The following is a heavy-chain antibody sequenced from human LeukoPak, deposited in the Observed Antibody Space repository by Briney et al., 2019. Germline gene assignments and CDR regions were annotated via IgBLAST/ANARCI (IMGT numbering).Heavy chain of an antibody. CDR2: INHSGST. Sequence: SETLSLTCTVSGGSISSYYWSWTRQPPGKGLEWIGEINHSGSTNYNPSLKSRVTISVDTSKNQFSLKLSSVTAADTAVYYCARYRGGGYNPYYYYYYYGMDVWGQGTTVTVSS. J-gene: IGHJ6*02. CDR3: ARYRGGGYNPYYYYYYYGMDV. V-gene: IGHV4-34*01. CDR1: GGSISSYY. D-gene: IGHD5-24*01.